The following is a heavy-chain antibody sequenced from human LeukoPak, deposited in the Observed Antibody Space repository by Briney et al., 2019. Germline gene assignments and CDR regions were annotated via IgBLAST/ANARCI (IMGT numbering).Heavy chain of an antibody. V-gene: IGHV1-69*05. CDR1: GGTFSSYA. CDR3: ALHSSGYSDFDY. CDR2: IIPIFGTA. D-gene: IGHD3-22*01. Sequence: ASVKVSCKASGGTFSSYAISWVRQAPGQGLEWMGGIIPIFGTANYAQKFQGRVTITTDESTSTAYMELSSLRSEDTAVYYCALHSSGYSDFDYWGQGTLVTVSS. J-gene: IGHJ4*02.